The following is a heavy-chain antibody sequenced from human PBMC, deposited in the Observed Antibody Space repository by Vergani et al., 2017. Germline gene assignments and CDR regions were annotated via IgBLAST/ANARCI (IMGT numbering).Heavy chain of an antibody. CDR3: AREAGGYCSSTSCYSSPAEYFQH. CDR1: GGTFSSYT. V-gene: IGHV1-69*08. CDR2: IIPILGIA. D-gene: IGHD2-2*01. Sequence: QVQLVQSGAEVKKPGSSVKVSCKASGGTFSSYTISWVRQAPGQGLEWMGRIIPILGIANYAQKFQGRVTITADKSTSTAYMELSSLRSEDTAVYYCAREAGGYCSSTSCYSSPAEYFQHWGQGTLVTVSS. J-gene: IGHJ1*01.